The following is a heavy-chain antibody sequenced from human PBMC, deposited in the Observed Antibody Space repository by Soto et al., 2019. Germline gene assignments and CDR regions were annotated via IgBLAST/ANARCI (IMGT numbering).Heavy chain of an antibody. J-gene: IGHJ6*03. CDR2: IYSDGST. CDR1: GFTVTSNY. D-gene: IGHD6-6*01. CDR3: ARVLRESSYFYMDV. V-gene: IGHV3-66*01. Sequence: VQGVESGGGLIQPGGSLRLSCAASGFTVTSNYMTWVRQAPGKGLEWVSLIYSDGSTFYADSVKARFTLSRDSSKNTLYLEMSGLRAEDTAMFYCARVLRESSYFYMDVWGGGTTVTVSS.